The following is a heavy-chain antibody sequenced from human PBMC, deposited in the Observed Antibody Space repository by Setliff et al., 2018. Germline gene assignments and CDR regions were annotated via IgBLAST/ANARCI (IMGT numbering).Heavy chain of an antibody. D-gene: IGHD2-2*02. Sequence: PGGSLRLSCAASGFTFSTYWMTWVRQAPGKGLECVANIKKDGSETHYVDSVKGRFTISRDNANQSLYLQMNSLRAEDTALYYCAKDKGGYMNNWFDPWGQGTLVTVSS. CDR3: AKDKGGYMNNWFDP. J-gene: IGHJ5*02. CDR1: GFTFSTYW. CDR2: IKKDGSET. V-gene: IGHV3-7*03.